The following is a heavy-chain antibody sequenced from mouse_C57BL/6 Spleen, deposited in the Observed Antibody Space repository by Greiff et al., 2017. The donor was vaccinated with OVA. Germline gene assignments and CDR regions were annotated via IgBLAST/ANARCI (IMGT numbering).Heavy chain of an antibody. D-gene: IGHD1-1*01. Sequence: QVHVKQPGAELVMPGASVKLSCKASGYTFTSYWMHWVKQRPGQGLEWIGEIAPSDSYTNYNQKFKGKSTLTVAKSSSTAYMQLSSLTSEDSAVYYCSITTVVDYAMDYWGKGTSVTVSS. CDR3: SITTVVDYAMDY. CDR1: GYTFTSYW. V-gene: IGHV1-69*01. J-gene: IGHJ4*01. CDR2: IAPSDSYT.